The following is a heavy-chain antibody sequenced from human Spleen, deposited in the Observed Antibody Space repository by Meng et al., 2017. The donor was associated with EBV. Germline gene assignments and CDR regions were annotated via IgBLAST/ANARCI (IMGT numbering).Heavy chain of an antibody. V-gene: IGHV1-46*01. CDR3: ARGEMATINY. J-gene: IGHJ4*02. Sequence: QWQWGQTGAEGRRPAGSVKVACKASGYTFSSYYMHWVRQAPGQGLEWMGVINPSGGTTRNAQKFQGRVTMTRDTSTSTVYMELSSLRSDDTAVYYCARGEMATINYWGQGTLVTVSS. D-gene: IGHD5-24*01. CDR1: GYTFSSYY. CDR2: INPSGGTT.